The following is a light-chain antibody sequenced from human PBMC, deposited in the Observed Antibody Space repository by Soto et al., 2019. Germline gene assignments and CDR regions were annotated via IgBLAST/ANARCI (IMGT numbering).Light chain of an antibody. CDR3: QQYDNKPPIT. CDR2: ATS. V-gene: IGKV3-15*01. CDR1: QSVRSN. Sequence: EILMTQSPATLSVSPGERATRSCRASQSVRSNVAWYQQKPGQAPRLLIYATSTRATGIPDRFSGSGSGTEFTLTISSLQSEDFAVYHCQQYDNKPPITFGQGKRLEIK. J-gene: IGKJ5*01.